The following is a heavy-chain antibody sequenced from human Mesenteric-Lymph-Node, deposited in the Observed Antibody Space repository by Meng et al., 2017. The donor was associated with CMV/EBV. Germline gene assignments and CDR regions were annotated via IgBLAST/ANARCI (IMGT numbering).Heavy chain of an antibody. V-gene: IGHV3-21*01. D-gene: IGHD6-6*01. CDR1: GFTFSPYT. Sequence: GGSLRLSCAASGFTFSPYTMHWVRQAPGKGLEWVSSISGHSDYIYYAASAKGRFTISRDNAKNSVYLQMDSLRVDDTALYYCARTYSTSSGEPYYYYAMDVWGHGAAVTVSS. CDR2: ISGHSDYI. J-gene: IGHJ6*02. CDR3: ARTYSTSSGEPYYYYAMDV.